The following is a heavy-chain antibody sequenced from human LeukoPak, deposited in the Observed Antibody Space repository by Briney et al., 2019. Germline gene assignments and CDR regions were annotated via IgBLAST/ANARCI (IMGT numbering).Heavy chain of an antibody. D-gene: IGHD3-3*01. J-gene: IGHJ4*02. CDR1: GGSISSSNW. V-gene: IGHV4-4*02. CDR2: IYHSGST. CDR3: ARLVGSRSAFGVADPPLFFDY. Sequence: PSETLSLTCAVSGGSISSSNWWSWVRQPPGKGLEWIGEIYHSGSTNYNPSLKSRVTISVDKSKNQFSLKLSSVTAADTAVYYCARLVGSRSAFGVADPPLFFDYWGQGTLVTVSS.